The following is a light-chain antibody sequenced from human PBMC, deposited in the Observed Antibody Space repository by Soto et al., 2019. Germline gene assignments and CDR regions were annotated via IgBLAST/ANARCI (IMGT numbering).Light chain of an antibody. CDR2: YAS. CDR3: QQYASSPLT. Sequence: EIVMTQSPGTLSLSPGERASLSCRARQSVAKNYLAWYQQKPGQALRLLISYASSRATGIPDRFSGSGSGTDFTLTVSRLEAEDFAVYFCQQYASSPLTFGGGTRVEIK. J-gene: IGKJ4*01. V-gene: IGKV3-20*01. CDR1: QSVAKNY.